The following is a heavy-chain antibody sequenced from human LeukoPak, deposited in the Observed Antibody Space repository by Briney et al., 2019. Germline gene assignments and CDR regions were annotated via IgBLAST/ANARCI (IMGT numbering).Heavy chain of an antibody. V-gene: IGHV1-69*04. J-gene: IGHJ4*02. Sequence: SVKVSCKASGGTFSSYAISWLRQAPGQGLEWMGRIIPILSIANYAQKFQGRVTITADKSTSTAYMELSSLRSEDTAVYYCARILGYSSSYSDYWGQGTLVTVSS. CDR1: GGTFSSYA. CDR3: ARILGYSSSYSDY. D-gene: IGHD6-13*01. CDR2: IIPILSIA.